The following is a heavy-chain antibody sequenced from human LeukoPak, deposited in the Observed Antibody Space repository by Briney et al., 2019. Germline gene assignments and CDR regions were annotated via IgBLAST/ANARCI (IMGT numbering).Heavy chain of an antibody. V-gene: IGHV1-69*05. CDR2: IIPISGAA. CDR1: GGTISSYA. D-gene: IGHD3-10*01. J-gene: IGHJ6*03. CDR3: AREAGYDYYGSGSYRYYYYMDV. Sequence: ASVKVSYKASGGTISSYAISWVRQAPGQGLEWMGGIIPISGAANYAQKFQGRVTITTDESTSTAYMELSSLRSEDTAVYYCAREAGYDYYGSGSYRYYYYMDVWGKGTTVTVSS.